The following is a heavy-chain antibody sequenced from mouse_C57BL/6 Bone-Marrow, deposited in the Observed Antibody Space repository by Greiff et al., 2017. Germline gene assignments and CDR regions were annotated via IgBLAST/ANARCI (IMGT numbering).Heavy chain of an antibody. V-gene: IGHV3-6*01. Sequence: EVQRVESGPGLVKPSQSLSLTCSVTGYSITSGYYWNWIRQFPGNKLEWMGYISYDGSNNYNPSLKNRISITRYTSKNQFFLKLNSVTTEDTATYYGARDLWLLPTYWYFDVWGTGTTVTVSS. D-gene: IGHD2-3*01. CDR3: ARDLWLLPTYWYFDV. J-gene: IGHJ1*03. CDR1: GYSITSGYY. CDR2: ISYDGSN.